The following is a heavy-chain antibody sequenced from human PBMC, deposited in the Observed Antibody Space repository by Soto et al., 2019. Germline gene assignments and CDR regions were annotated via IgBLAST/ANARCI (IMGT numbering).Heavy chain of an antibody. J-gene: IGHJ3*02. CDR1: GGSISSYY. CDR3: ARSRGSGSYYIFPQWPGAFDI. CDR2: IYYSGST. D-gene: IGHD3-10*01. Sequence: SETLSLTCTVSGGSISSYYWSWIRQPPGKGLEWIGYIYYSGSTNYNPSLKSRVTISVDTSKNQFSLKLSSVTAADTAVYYCARSRGSGSYYIFPQWPGAFDIWGQGTMVTVSS. V-gene: IGHV4-59*01.